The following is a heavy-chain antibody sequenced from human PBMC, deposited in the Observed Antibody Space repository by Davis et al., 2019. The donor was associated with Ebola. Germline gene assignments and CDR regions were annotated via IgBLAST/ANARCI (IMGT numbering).Heavy chain of an antibody. Sequence: GESLKISCAASGFTFSGSAMHWVRQAPGKGLEWVSAISGSGGSTYYADSVKGRFTISRDNSKNTLYLQMNSLRAEDTAVYYCAKSQYSSSWYDWFDPWGQGTLVTVSS. CDR1: GFTFSGSA. CDR2: ISGSGGST. J-gene: IGHJ5*02. V-gene: IGHV3-23*01. CDR3: AKSQYSSSWYDWFDP. D-gene: IGHD6-13*01.